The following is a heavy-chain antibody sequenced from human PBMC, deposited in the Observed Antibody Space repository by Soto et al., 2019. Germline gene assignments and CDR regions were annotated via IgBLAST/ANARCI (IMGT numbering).Heavy chain of an antibody. CDR1: GGTFSSYA. Sequence: SVKVSCKASGGTFSSYAISWVLQAPGQGLEWMGGIIPIFGTANYAQKFQGRVTITADESTSTAYMELSSLRSEDTAVYYCARTPGDILTGYYRELWFDPWGQGTLVTVSS. D-gene: IGHD3-9*01. J-gene: IGHJ5*02. CDR2: IIPIFGTA. V-gene: IGHV1-69*13. CDR3: ARTPGDILTGYYRELWFDP.